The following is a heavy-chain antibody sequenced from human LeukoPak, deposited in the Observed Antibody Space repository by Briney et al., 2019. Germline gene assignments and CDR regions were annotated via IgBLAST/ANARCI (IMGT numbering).Heavy chain of an antibody. D-gene: IGHD3-3*01. CDR3: AKESPSAGLEY. CDR1: GFTVSDNY. CDR2: FYSTGYT. Sequence: GGSLRLSCAASGFTVSDNYMTWVRQAPGKGLEWVSVFYSTGYTYYADSVKGRFTISRDHSKNTLYLQMNTLRAEDTAGYYCAKESPSAGLEYWGQGTLVTVSS. J-gene: IGHJ4*02. V-gene: IGHV3-53*01.